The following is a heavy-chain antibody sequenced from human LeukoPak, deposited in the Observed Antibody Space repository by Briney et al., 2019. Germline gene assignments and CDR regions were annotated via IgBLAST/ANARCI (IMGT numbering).Heavy chain of an antibody. D-gene: IGHD1-1*01. V-gene: IGHV3-21*01. CDR2: IGTTSSYI. J-gene: IGHJ4*02. CDR3: ARDSYGWHDRWDY. CDR1: GFTFSSYG. Sequence: PGESLRLSCAASGFTFSSYGINWVRQAPGKGLEWVSFIGTTSSYIYYADSVKGRFTISRDNAKNSVYLQMSSLRAEDTAVYYCARDSYGWHDRWDYWGQGTLVTVSS.